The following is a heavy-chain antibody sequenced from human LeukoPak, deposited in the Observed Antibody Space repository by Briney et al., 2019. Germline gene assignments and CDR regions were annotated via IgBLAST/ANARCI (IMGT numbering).Heavy chain of an antibody. CDR3: ARARYSDF. Sequence: GGSLRLSCVASGFTFSNYWMTWVRQAPGKGLEWVANIKQDGSEKNYADSVKGRFTISRDNAKNSLYLQMNSLRGEDTAVYYCARARYSDFWGQGTLVTVSS. V-gene: IGHV3-7*01. CDR2: IKQDGSEK. CDR1: GFTFSNYW. J-gene: IGHJ4*02.